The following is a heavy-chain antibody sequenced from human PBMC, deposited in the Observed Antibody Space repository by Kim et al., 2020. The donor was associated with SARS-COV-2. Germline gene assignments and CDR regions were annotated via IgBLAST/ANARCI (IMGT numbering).Heavy chain of an antibody. CDR2: ISYDGSNK. CDR1: GFTFSSYA. J-gene: IGHJ4*02. V-gene: IGHV3-30*04. CDR3: ARDQEAGYDSAGLHFDY. D-gene: IGHD5-12*01. Sequence: GGSLRLSCAASGFTFSSYAMHWVRQAPGKGLEWVAVISYDGSNKYYADSVKGRFTISRDNSKNTLYLQMNSLRAEDTAVYYCARDQEAGYDSAGLHFDYWGQGTLVTVSS.